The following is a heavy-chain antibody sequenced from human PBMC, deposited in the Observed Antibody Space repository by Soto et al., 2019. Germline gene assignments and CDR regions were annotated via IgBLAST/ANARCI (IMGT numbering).Heavy chain of an antibody. Sequence: PGGSLRLSCAASGFTFSSYSMNWVRQAPGKGLEWVSSISSSSSYIYYADSVKGRFTISRDNSKNTLYLQVNSLRAEDTAVYYCARAMDTAMASKDNWFDPWGQGTLVTVSS. V-gene: IGHV3-21*06. CDR2: ISSSSSYI. D-gene: IGHD5-18*01. CDR3: ARAMDTAMASKDNWFDP. CDR1: GFTFSSYS. J-gene: IGHJ5*02.